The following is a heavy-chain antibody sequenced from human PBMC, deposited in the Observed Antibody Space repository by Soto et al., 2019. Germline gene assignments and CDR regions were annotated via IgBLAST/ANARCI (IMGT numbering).Heavy chain of an antibody. CDR3: AKDLGGYASH. J-gene: IGHJ4*02. CDR1: GFTFSNYW. D-gene: IGHD3-16*01. V-gene: IGHV3-74*01. Sequence: EVQLVESGGGLVQPGGSLRLSCAASGFTFSNYWMHWVRQAPGKGPVWVSRINTDGSTTNYADSVKGRFTISRDYAKNTLYLQTNSLGAEDTAVYYGAKDLGGYASHWGQGTRVTVSS. CDR2: INTDGSTT.